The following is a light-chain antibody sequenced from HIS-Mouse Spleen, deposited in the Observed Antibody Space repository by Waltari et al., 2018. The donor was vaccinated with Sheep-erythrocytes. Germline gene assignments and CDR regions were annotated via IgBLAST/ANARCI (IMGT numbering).Light chain of an antibody. Sequence: SYELTQPPSVSVSPGQTASITCSAAHLGDKYDCWYQQKPGHSPVLVIYQDSKRPSGIPERFSGSNSGNTATLTISGTQAMDEADYYCQAWDSSTYVFGTGTKVTVL. CDR1: HLGDKY. J-gene: IGLJ1*01. V-gene: IGLV3-1*01. CDR3: QAWDSSTYV. CDR2: QDS.